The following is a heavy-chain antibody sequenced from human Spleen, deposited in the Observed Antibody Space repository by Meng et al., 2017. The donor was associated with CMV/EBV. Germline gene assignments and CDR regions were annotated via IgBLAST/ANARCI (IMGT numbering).Heavy chain of an antibody. CDR3: ARVLELPPYYYGMDV. Sequence: GGSLRLSCAASGFTFNGYNMNWVRQAPGKGLVWVSRINSDGSSTSYADSVKGRFTISRDNAKNTLYLQMNSLRAEDTAVYYCARVLELPPYYYGMDVWGQGTTVTVSS. J-gene: IGHJ6*02. V-gene: IGHV3-74*01. CDR2: INSDGSST. D-gene: IGHD1-7*01. CDR1: GFTFNGYN.